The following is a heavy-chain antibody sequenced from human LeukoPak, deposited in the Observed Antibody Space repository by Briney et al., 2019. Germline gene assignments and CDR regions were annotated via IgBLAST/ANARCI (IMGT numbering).Heavy chain of an antibody. D-gene: IGHD3-3*01. V-gene: IGHV4-39*01. Sequence: SETLSLTCTVSGGSISSSSYYWGWIRQPPGKGLEWIGSIYYSGSTYYNTSLKSRVTISVDTSKNQFSLKLSSVTAADTAVYYCAGQEGDFWSGPYYYMDVWGKGTTVTVSS. CDR3: AGQEGDFWSGPYYYMDV. CDR1: GGSISSSSYY. CDR2: IYYSGST. J-gene: IGHJ6*03.